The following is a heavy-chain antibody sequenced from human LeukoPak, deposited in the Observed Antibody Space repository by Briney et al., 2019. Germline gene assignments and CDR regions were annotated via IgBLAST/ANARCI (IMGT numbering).Heavy chain of an antibody. J-gene: IGHJ4*02. D-gene: IGHD5-18*01. V-gene: IGHV4-34*01. CDR1: GGSFSGYY. CDR3: ARVLGYSYGLFFEY. CDR2: INHSGST. Sequence: SETLSLTYAVYGGSFSGYYWSWIRQPPGKGLEWIGEINHSGSTNYNPSLKSRVTISVDTSKNQFSLKLSSVTAADTAVYYCARVLGYSYGLFFEYWGQGTLVTVSS.